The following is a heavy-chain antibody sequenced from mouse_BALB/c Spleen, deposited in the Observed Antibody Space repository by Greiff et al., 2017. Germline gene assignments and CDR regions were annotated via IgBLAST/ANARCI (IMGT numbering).Heavy chain of an antibody. V-gene: IGHV5-12-2*01. Sequence: EVQLQESGGGLVQPGGSLKLSCAASGFTFSSYTMSWVRQTPEKRLEWVAYISNGGGSTYYPDTVKGRFTISRDNAKNTLYLQMSSLKSEDTAMYYCASMITTTPYYAMDYWGQGTSVTVSS. D-gene: IGHD2-4*01. CDR1: GFTFSSYT. CDR3: ASMITTTPYYAMDY. J-gene: IGHJ4*01. CDR2: ISNGGGST.